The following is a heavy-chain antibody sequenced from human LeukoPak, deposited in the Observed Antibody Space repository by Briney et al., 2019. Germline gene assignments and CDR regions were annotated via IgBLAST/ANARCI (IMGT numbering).Heavy chain of an antibody. V-gene: IGHV3-30*03. D-gene: IGHD3-10*01. J-gene: IGHJ4*02. CDR3: ASWRGITMVRGASEY. CDR2: ISYDGSNK. Sequence: PGRSLRLSCAASGFTFSGYGMHWVRQAPGKGLEWVAVISYDGSNKYYADSVKGRFTISRDNSKNTLYLQMNSLRAEDTAVYYCASWRGITMVRGASEYWGQGTLVTVSS. CDR1: GFTFSGYG.